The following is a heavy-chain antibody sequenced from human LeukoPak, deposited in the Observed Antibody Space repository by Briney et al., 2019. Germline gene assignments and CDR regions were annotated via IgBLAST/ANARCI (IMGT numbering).Heavy chain of an antibody. CDR3: ATKQWLAPPPDS. Sequence: GGCLRLSCAASALTVGKYWIRWVSQAPGKGMESVSRINTDGTVTTSAASVKGRFTVSRDNADNTMFLQVNSVRDEDTAVYYCATKQWLAPPPDSWGQGTPVTVSS. V-gene: IGHV3-74*01. CDR1: ALTVGKYW. D-gene: IGHD6-19*01. CDR2: INTDGTVT. J-gene: IGHJ4*02.